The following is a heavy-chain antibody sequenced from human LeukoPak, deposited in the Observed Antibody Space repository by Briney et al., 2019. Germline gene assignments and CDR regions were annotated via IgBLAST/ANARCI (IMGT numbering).Heavy chain of an antibody. D-gene: IGHD3-22*01. V-gene: IGHV4-4*07. Sequence: SETLSLTCTVSGGSISSYYWSWIRQPAGKGLEWIGRIYTSGSTNYNPSLKSRVTMSVDTSKNQFSLKLSSVTAADTAVYYCARDAYYYDSSGYSLDYWGQGTLVTVSS. CDR1: GGSISSYY. CDR2: IYTSGST. J-gene: IGHJ4*02. CDR3: ARDAYYYDSSGYSLDY.